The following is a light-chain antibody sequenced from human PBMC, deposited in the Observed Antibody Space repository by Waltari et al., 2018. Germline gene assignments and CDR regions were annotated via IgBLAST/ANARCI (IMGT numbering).Light chain of an antibody. J-gene: IGKJ1*01. Sequence: EIVLTQSPGSLSLSSGERATLSCKASQSVAKYLAWYQQKPGQAPRLLIYHASIRATGIPDRFSGSGYGTDFSLTISRLEPEDFAVYFCQKYVNLPATFGQGT. CDR3: QKYVNLPAT. CDR2: HAS. V-gene: IGKV3-20*01. CDR1: QSVAKY.